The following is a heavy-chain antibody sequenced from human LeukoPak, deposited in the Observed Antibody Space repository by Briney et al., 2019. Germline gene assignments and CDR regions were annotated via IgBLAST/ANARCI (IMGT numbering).Heavy chain of an antibody. Sequence: SGPTLVNPTQTLTLTCTFSGFSLSTSGVGVGWIRQPPGKALEWLALIYWDDDKRYSPSLKNRLTITKDTSKNQVVLIMTNMDPVDTATYYCAQAMRSSGYDSLFDYWGQGTLVTVSS. CDR2: IYWDDDK. V-gene: IGHV2-5*02. D-gene: IGHD5-12*01. CDR1: GFSLSTSGVG. J-gene: IGHJ4*02. CDR3: AQAMRSSGYDSLFDY.